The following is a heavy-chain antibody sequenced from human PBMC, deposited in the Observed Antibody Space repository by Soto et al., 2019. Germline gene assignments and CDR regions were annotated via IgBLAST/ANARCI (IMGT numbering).Heavy chain of an antibody. V-gene: IGHV4-39*01. CDR1: GGSIRSSSSY. CDR2: INYSGST. J-gene: IGHJ4*02. Sequence: SETLSLTCTVSGGSIRSSSSYWGWIRQPPGKGLEWIGSINYSGSTYYNPSLKSRITISVDTSKNQFSLKLSSVTAADTAVYFCGKTGFWSGYRVVDYWGQGTLVTVSS. CDR3: GKTGFWSGYRVVDY. D-gene: IGHD3-3*01.